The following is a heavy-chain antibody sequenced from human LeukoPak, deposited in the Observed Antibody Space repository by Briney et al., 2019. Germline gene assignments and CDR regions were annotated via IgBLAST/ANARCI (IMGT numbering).Heavy chain of an antibody. CDR2: ISSSSSYI. CDR1: GFTFSSYS. D-gene: IGHD5-18*01. J-gene: IGHJ4*02. CDR3: AKQGIQLWLRYYFDY. V-gene: IGHV3-21*04. Sequence: GGSLRLSCAASGFTFSSYSMNWVRQAPGKGLEWVSSISSSSSYIYYADSVKGRFTISRDNAKNSLYLQMNSLRAEDTAVYYCAKQGIQLWLRYYFDYWGQGTLVTVSS.